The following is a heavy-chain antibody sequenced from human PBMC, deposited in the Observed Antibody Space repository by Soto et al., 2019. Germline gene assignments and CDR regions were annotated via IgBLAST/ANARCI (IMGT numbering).Heavy chain of an antibody. V-gene: IGHV4-34*01. D-gene: IGHD3-22*01. CDR2: INHSGST. CDR1: GGSFSGYY. Sequence: SETLSLTCAVYGGSFSGYYWSWIRQPPGKGLEWIGEINHSGSTNYNPSLKSRVTISVDTSKNQFSLKLSSVTAADTAVYYCARADYYDSSGRIDYWGQGTLVTVS. CDR3: ARADYYDSSGRIDY. J-gene: IGHJ4*02.